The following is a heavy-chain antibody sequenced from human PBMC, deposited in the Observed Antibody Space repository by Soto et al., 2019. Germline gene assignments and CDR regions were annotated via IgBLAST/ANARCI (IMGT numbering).Heavy chain of an antibody. Sequence: SETLSLTCTVSGGSISSGGYYWSWIRQHPGKVLEWIVYMCYSGNTCYNPSLKSRVAIALDTSNNQFSLKLTPVTASDTAVYYSARSVFPWGQGTLVTVST. CDR3: ARSVFP. CDR1: GGSISSGGYY. CDR2: MCYSGNT. J-gene: IGHJ5*02. V-gene: IGHV4-31*03.